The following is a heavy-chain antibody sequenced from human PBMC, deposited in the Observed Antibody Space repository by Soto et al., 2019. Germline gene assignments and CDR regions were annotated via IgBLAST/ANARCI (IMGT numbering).Heavy chain of an antibody. CDR2: INPSGGST. V-gene: IGHV1-46*01. CDR3: ARDTNGTFDY. J-gene: IGHJ4*02. D-gene: IGHD1-1*01. CDR1: GYTFTSYY. Sequence: QVELVQSGAEVKKPGATVKVSCKASGYTFTSYYMHWVRQAPGQGLEWMGIINPSGGSTSYAQKFQGRVTMTRDTSTSTVYMELSSLRSEDMAVYYCARDTNGTFDYWGQGTLVTVSS.